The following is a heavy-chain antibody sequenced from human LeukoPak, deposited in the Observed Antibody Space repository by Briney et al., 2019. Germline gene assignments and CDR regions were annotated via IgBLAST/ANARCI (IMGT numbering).Heavy chain of an antibody. CDR3: ARVPSYYDRNNWFDP. CDR2: IYTSGST. J-gene: IGHJ5*02. V-gene: IGHV4-61*02. D-gene: IGHD3-22*01. Sequence: SQTLSLTCTVSGGPISSGSYYWSWIRQPAGKGLEWIGRIYTSGSTNYNPSLKSRVTISVDTSKNQFSLKLSSVTAADTAVYYCARVPSYYDRNNWFDPWGQGTLVTVSS. CDR1: GGPISSGSYY.